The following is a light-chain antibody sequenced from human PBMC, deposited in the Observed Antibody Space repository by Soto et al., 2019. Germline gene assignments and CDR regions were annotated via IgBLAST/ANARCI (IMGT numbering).Light chain of an antibody. J-gene: IGKJ4*01. Sequence: DIQMTQSPSTLSASVGDRVTITCRASQSISTWLAWYQQKPGKAPKLLIYKASSLEGGVPSRFGGSGSGTLFNITISSLHPVDFATYYCQQYNTYPLAFGGGTTVAIK. CDR1: QSISTW. CDR3: QQYNTYPLA. V-gene: IGKV1-5*03. CDR2: KAS.